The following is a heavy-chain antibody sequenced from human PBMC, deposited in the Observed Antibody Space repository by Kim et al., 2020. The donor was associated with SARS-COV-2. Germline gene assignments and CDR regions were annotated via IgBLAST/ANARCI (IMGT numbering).Heavy chain of an antibody. D-gene: IGHD3-3*01. J-gene: IGHJ6*02. CDR3: ARDQPYDSWSGFYTRRDYYGMDV. CDR1: GGTFSSYA. V-gene: IGHV1-69*13. CDR2: IIPIFGTA. Sequence: SVKVSCKASGGTFSSYAISWVRQAPGQGLEWMGGIIPIFGTANYAQKFQGRVTITADESTSTAYMELSSLRSEDTAVYYCARDQPYDSWSGFYTRRDYYGMDVWGQGTTVTVSS.